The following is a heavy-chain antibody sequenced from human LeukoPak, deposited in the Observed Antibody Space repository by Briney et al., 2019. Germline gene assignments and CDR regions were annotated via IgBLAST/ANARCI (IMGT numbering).Heavy chain of an antibody. CDR3: ARDQNWERYFDY. Sequence: GGSLRLSCAASGFTFSNYAMHWVRQAPGKGLEWVAVVSYDGNNLYYADSVKGRFTISRDNSKNTLYLQMNSLRVEDAAVYYCARDQNWERYFDYWGQGTLVTVSS. V-gene: IGHV3-30-3*01. J-gene: IGHJ4*02. CDR2: VSYDGNNL. CDR1: GFTFSNYA. D-gene: IGHD7-27*01.